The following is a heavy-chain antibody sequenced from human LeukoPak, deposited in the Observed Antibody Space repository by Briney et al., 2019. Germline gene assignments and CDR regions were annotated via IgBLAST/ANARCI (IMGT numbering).Heavy chain of an antibody. J-gene: IGHJ6*03. D-gene: IGHD3-22*01. CDR3: ARDRYYYDSSGYYSGRRGYYYMDV. CDR2: ISSSSSYI. CDR1: GFTFSSYS. V-gene: IGHV3-21*01. Sequence: GGSLRLSCAASGFTFSSYSMNWVRQAPGKGLEWVSSISSSSSYIYYADSVKGRFTISRDNAKNSLYLQMNSLRAEDTAVYYCARDRYYYDSSGYYSGRRGYYYMDVWGKGTTVTVSS.